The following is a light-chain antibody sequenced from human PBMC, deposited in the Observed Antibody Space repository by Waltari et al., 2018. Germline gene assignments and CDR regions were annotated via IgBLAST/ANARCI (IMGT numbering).Light chain of an antibody. CDR2: AAS. Sequence: EIVLTQSPGPLFLSPGERVTLSCRASQSVSSTYLAWYQHKPGQAPRVIIYAASSRAPGIPDRFSGSGSGTDFTLTISRLEPEDFAVYYCQHYDTSPSITFGQGTRLEI. V-gene: IGKV3-20*01. J-gene: IGKJ5*01. CDR3: QHYDTSPSIT. CDR1: QSVSSTY.